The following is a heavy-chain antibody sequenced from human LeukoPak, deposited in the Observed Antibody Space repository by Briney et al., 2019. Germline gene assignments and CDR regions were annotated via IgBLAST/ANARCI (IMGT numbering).Heavy chain of an antibody. CDR2: IKQDGSEK. CDR1: GFTFSSYW. V-gene: IGHV3-7*01. Sequence: AGGSLRLSCAASGFTFSSYWMSWVRQAPGKGLEWVANIKQDGSEKYYVDSVKGRFTISRDNAKNSLYLQMNSLRAEDTAVYYCARGPYSSSWYLPRLDYWGQGTLVTVSS. CDR3: ARGPYSSSWYLPRLDY. J-gene: IGHJ4*02. D-gene: IGHD6-13*01.